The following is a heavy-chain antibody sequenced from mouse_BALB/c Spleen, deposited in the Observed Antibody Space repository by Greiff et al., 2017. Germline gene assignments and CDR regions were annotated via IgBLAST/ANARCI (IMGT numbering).Heavy chain of an antibody. V-gene: IGHV5-9-4*01. CDR1: GFTFSSYA. CDR2: ISSGGSYT. D-gene: IGHD1-1*01. J-gene: IGHJ2*01. Sequence: DVQLVESGGGLVKPGGSLKLSCAASGFTFSSYAMSWVRQSPEKRLEWVAEISSGGSYTYYPDTVTGRFTISRDNAKNTLYLEMSSLRSEDTAMYYCARVLRNYFDYWGQGTTLTVSS. CDR3: ARVLRNYFDY.